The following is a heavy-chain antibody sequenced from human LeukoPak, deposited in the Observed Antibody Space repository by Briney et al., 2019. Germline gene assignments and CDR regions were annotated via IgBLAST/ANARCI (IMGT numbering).Heavy chain of an antibody. CDR1: GFTFSSYG. V-gene: IGHV3-30*02. J-gene: IGHJ3*02. D-gene: IGHD1-26*01. Sequence: PGGSLRLSCAASGFTFSSYGMHWVRQAPGKGLEWVAFIRYDGSNKHYADSVKGRFTISRDNSKNTLYMQMNSLRAEDTAVYYCAKDEKSGDAFDIWGQGTMVTVSS. CDR3: AKDEKSGDAFDI. CDR2: IRYDGSNK.